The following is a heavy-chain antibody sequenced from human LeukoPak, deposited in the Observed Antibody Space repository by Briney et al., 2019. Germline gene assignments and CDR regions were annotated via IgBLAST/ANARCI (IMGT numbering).Heavy chain of an antibody. Sequence: ASVRVSCKSSVYTFTNYVVTWVRQAPGQGLEWMGWIRPYNGDTKYGQNLQGRVTMTTDTSTSTAYMELRSLRSDDTAVYYCARRSAVGTIDYWGQGTLVTVSS. CDR1: VYTFTNYV. CDR3: ARRSAVGTIDY. J-gene: IGHJ4*02. V-gene: IGHV1-18*01. D-gene: IGHD1-1*01. CDR2: IRPYNGDT.